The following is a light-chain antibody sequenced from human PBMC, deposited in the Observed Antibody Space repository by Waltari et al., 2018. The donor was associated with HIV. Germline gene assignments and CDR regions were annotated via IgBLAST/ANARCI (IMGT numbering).Light chain of an antibody. Sequence: QSALTQPASVSGSPGQSITISCTGTSRDVGGSNYVSWYQHQPGKAPKLMIYDVSKRPSGVANRFSGSKAGNTASLTISGLQAEDEADYYCNSYTTSSTLHVVFGGGTKLTVL. CDR3: NSYTTSSTLHVV. V-gene: IGLV2-14*03. J-gene: IGLJ2*01. CDR1: SRDVGGSNY. CDR2: DVS.